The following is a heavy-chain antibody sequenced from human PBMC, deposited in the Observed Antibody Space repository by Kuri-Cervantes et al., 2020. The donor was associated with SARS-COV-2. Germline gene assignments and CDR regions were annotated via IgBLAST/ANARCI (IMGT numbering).Heavy chain of an antibody. CDR3: AMKSTRNNYYDSSGSFGY. CDR2: IKQDGSEK. J-gene: IGHJ4*02. Sequence: GESLKISCAASGFTFSSYWMSWVRQAPGKGLEWVANIKQDGSEKYYVDSVKGRFTISRDNAKNSLYLQMNSLRAEDTAVYYCAMKSTRNNYYDSSGSFGYWGQGTLVTVSS. D-gene: IGHD3-22*01. V-gene: IGHV3-7*02. CDR1: GFTFSSYW.